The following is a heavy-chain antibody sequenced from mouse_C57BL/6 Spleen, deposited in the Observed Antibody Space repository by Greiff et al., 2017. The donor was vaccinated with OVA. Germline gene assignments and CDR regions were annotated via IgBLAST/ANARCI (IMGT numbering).Heavy chain of an antibody. CDR3: ARSVTTVVNYFDY. CDR1: GYTFTSYW. J-gene: IGHJ2*01. V-gene: IGHV1-7*01. Sequence: QVQLKQSGAELATPGASVKLSCKASGYTFTSYWMHWVKQRPGQGLEWIGYINPSSGYTKYNQKFKDKATLTADKSSSTAYMQLSSLTYEDSAVYYCARSVTTVVNYFDYWGQGTTLTVSS. CDR2: INPSSGYT. D-gene: IGHD1-1*01.